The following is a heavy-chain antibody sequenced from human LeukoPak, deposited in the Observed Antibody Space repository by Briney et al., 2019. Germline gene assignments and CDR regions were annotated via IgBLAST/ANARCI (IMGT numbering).Heavy chain of an antibody. CDR2: ISYDGSNK. CDR1: GFTFSSYG. J-gene: IGHJ4*02. Sequence: GGSLRLSCAASGFTFSSYGMHWVRQAPGKGLEWVAVISYDGSNKYYADSVKGRFTISRDGSKNTLYLQMNSLRAEDTAVYYCAKDSGSSLDYWGQGTLVTVSS. CDR3: AKDSGSSLDY. D-gene: IGHD1-26*01. V-gene: IGHV3-30*18.